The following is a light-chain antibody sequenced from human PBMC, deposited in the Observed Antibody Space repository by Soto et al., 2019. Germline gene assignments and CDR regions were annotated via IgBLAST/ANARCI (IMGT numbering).Light chain of an antibody. V-gene: IGKV3-20*01. Sequence: IFLTQSPGTLSLSPGDRATLSCRASHTMDNSNRAWYQHKPGHAPRLLIYGTSNRATGIPDRFSGSGSGTDFILTIISLEPEDFAVYYCQEFGSNFGGGTRVE. J-gene: IGKJ4*01. CDR2: GTS. CDR1: HTMDNSN. CDR3: QEFGSN.